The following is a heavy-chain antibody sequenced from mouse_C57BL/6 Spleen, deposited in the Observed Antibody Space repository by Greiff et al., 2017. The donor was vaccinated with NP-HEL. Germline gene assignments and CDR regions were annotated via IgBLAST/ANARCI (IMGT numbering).Heavy chain of an antibody. CDR3: ASESVYYFDY. J-gene: IGHJ2*01. CDR2: IYPGSGNT. V-gene: IGHV1-66*01. CDR1: GYSFTSYY. Sequence: QVQLQQSGPELVKPGASVKISCKASGYSFTSYYIHWVKQRPGQGLEWIGWIYPGSGNTKYNEKFKGKATLTADTSSSTAYMQLSSLTSEDSAVYYCASESVYYFDYWGQGTTLTVSS.